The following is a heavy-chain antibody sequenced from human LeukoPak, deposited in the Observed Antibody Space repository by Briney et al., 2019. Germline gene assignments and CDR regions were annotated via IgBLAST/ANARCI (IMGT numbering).Heavy chain of an antibody. CDR2: IHTSGTT. CDR3: AREKRDYYYCGLDV. J-gene: IGHJ6*02. CDR1: GDSMGTYY. Sequence: PSETLSLTCTATGDSMGTYYWSFIRQPAGKGLEWIGRIHTSGTTWYNASLKSRVTISIDTSKNQFSLKLSSVTAADTAVYYCAREKRDYYYCGLDVWGQGTTVTVSS. V-gene: IGHV4-4*07.